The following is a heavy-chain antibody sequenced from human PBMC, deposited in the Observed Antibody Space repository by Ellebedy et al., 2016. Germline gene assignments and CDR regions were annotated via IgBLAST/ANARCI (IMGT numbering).Heavy chain of an antibody. CDR3: ATQQTVSGSSNEY. J-gene: IGHJ4*01. Sequence: ASVKVSCKASGYTFTDYLIHWVRQAPGEGLEWMGWINAGNGNVKYSQTFQDRLTFSRDTSASTASMQLSSLRSEDTAVYYCATQQTVSGSSNEYWGQGTLVTVSA. D-gene: IGHD6-19*01. CDR1: GYTFTDYL. V-gene: IGHV1-3*01. CDR2: INAGNGNV.